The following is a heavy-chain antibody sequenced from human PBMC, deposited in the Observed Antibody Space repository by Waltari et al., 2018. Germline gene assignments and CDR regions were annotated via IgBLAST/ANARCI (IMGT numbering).Heavy chain of an antibody. Sequence: EVQLVESGGGLVQPGGSLRLSCAASGFTFSSYEMNWVRQAPGKGLEWVSYISSSGSTIYYADSVKGRFTISRDNAKNSLYLQMNSLRAEDTAVYYCARAVIAYCGGDCYSGFDYWGQGTLVTVSS. CDR2: ISSSGSTI. J-gene: IGHJ4*02. CDR1: GFTFSSYE. V-gene: IGHV3-48*03. CDR3: ARAVIAYCGGDCYSGFDY. D-gene: IGHD2-21*02.